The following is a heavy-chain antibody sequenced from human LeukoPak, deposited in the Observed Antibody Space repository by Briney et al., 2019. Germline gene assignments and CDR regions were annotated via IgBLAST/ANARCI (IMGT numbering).Heavy chain of an antibody. V-gene: IGHV1-18*01. D-gene: IGHD2/OR15-2a*01. CDR2: ISAYNGNT. Sequence: ASVKVSCKASGYTFTSYGISWVRQAPGQGLEWMVWISAYNGNTNYAQKLQGRVTMTTDTSTSTAYMELRSLRSDDTAVYYCAIPKYYYYYMDVWGKGTTVTVSS. CDR3: AIPKYYYYYMDV. CDR1: GYTFTSYG. J-gene: IGHJ6*03.